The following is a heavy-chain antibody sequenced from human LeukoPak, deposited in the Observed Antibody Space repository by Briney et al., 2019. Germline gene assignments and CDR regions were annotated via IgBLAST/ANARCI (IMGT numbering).Heavy chain of an antibody. V-gene: IGHV1-69*06. CDR3: ARDDYGDYGS. D-gene: IGHD4-17*01. Sequence: ASVKVSCKASGGTFSSYAISWVRQAPGQGLEWMGGVIPIFGTANYAQKFQGRVTITADKSTSTAYMELSSLRSEDTAVYYCARDDYGDYGSWGQGTLVTVSS. J-gene: IGHJ5*02. CDR2: VIPIFGTA. CDR1: GGTFSSYA.